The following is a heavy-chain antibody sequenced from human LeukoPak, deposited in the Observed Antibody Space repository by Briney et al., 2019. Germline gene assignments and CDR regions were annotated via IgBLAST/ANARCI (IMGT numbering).Heavy chain of an antibody. V-gene: IGHV1-8*01. CDR1: GYTSTSPD. CDR3: ARYTQHYGFDI. CDR2: MNPRDNT. D-gene: IGHD3-3*02. J-gene: IGHJ3*02. Sequence: GASVKVSCKASGYTSTSPDISWVRQATGRGLEWLGWMNPRDNTGYAQKFQGRVTLTSDKSINTAYMELSSLRTEDTAVYYCARYTQHYGFDIWGQGTMVTVSA.